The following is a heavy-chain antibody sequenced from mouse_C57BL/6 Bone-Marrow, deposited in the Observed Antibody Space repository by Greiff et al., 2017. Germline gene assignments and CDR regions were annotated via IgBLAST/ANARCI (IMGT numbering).Heavy chain of an antibody. CDR3: ARQRDHYFDY. CDR1: GFTFSDYY. Sequence: EVKVEESGGGLVQPGGSLKLSCAASGFTFSDYYMYWVRQTPEKRLEWVAYISNGGGSTYYPDTVKGRFTISRDNAKNTLYLQMSRLKSEDTARYYCARQRDHYFDYWGQGTTLTVSS. D-gene: IGHD3-3*01. J-gene: IGHJ2*01. V-gene: IGHV5-12*01. CDR2: ISNGGGST.